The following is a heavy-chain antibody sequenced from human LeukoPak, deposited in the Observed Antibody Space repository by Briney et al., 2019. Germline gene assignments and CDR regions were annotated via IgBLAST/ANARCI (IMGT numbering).Heavy chain of an antibody. D-gene: IGHD2-15*01. J-gene: IGHJ5*02. CDR1: GDTFTRAG. Sequence: ASVKDSSEPSGDTFTRAGISWVRQAPGQGLEWMGWISAYNGNTNYAQKLQGRVTMTTDTSTSTAYMELRSLRSDDTAVDYCARDMAPSGGRKDTCGEGTLVTVSS. CDR3: ARDMAPSGGRKDT. V-gene: IGHV1-18*01. CDR2: ISAYNGNT.